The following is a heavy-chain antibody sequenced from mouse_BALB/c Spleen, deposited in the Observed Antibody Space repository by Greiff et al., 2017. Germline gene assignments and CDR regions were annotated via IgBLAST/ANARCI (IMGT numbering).Heavy chain of an antibody. V-gene: IGHV1S137*01. CDR2: ISTYYGDA. J-gene: IGHJ4*01. D-gene: IGHD2-2*01. Sequence: VQLQQSGAELVRPGVSVKISCKGSGYTFTDYAMHWVKQSHAKSLEWIGVISTYYGDASYNQKFKGKATMTVDKSSSTAYMELARLTSEDSAIYYCTRGLRRDAMDYWGQGTSVTVSS. CDR1: GYTFTDYA. CDR3: TRGLRRDAMDY.